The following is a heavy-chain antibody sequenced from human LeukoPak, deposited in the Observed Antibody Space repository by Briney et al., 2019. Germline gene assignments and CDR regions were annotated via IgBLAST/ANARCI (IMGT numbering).Heavy chain of an antibody. CDR1: GGSISSYY. CDR3: ARHGQGGCEFLTWDY. Sequence: PSETLSLTCTVSGGSISSYYWSWIRQPPGKGLEWIGYIFTSGSPNYNPSLKSRVSIKVDTSKSQFSLKLSSVTAADTAVYFCARHGQGGCEFLTWDYWGHGTLVTVSS. CDR2: IFTSGSP. J-gene: IGHJ4*01. D-gene: IGHD2-21*01. V-gene: IGHV4-4*09.